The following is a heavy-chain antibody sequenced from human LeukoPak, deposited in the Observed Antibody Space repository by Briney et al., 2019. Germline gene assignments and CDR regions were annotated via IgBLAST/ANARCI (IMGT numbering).Heavy chain of an antibody. J-gene: IGHJ5*02. CDR1: GGSISSYY. CDR3: ARGNPIQLWTLRVYNWFDP. V-gene: IGHV4-59*01. Sequence: PSETLSLTCTVSGGSISSYYWSWIRQPPGKGLEWIGYIYYSGSTNYNPSLRSRVTISVDTSKNQFSLKLSSVTAADTAVYYCARGNPIQLWTLRVYNWFDPWGQGTLVTVSS. D-gene: IGHD5-18*01. CDR2: IYYSGST.